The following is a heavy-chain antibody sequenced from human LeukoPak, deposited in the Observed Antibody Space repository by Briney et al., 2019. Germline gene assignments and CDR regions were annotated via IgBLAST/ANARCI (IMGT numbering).Heavy chain of an antibody. D-gene: IGHD5-12*01. CDR1: GFTFSSYA. Sequence: PGGFLRLSCAASGFTFSSYAMSWVRQTPGKGLEWVSYISSSTSTKYYADSVEGRFTISRDNAKNSLYLQISSLRAEDTAVYYCARAGSDRNSGYDYWGQGTLVTVSS. CDR2: ISSSTSTK. J-gene: IGHJ4*02. V-gene: IGHV3-48*04. CDR3: ARAGSDRNSGYDY.